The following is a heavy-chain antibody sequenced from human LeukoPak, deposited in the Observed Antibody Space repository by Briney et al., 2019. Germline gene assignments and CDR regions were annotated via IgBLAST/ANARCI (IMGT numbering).Heavy chain of an antibody. CDR3: ARQGDYIGYQGFDY. V-gene: IGHV3-23*01. CDR2: ISGSGGST. J-gene: IGHJ4*02. Sequence: GGSLRLSCAASGFTFSSYAMSWVRQAPGKGLEWVSAISGSGGSTYYADSVKGRFTISRDNSKNTLYLQMNSLRAEDTAVYYHARQGDYIGYQGFDYWGQGTLVTVSS. D-gene: IGHD5-12*01. CDR1: GFTFSSYA.